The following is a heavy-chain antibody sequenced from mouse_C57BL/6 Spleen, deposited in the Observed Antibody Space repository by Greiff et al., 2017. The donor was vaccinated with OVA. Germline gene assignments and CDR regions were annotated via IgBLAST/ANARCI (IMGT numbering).Heavy chain of an antibody. CDR2: IYPRDGST. D-gene: IGHD1-1*01. Sequence: QVQLKESGPELVKPGASVKLSCKASGYTFTSYDINWVKQRPGQGLEWIGWIYPRDGSTKYNEKFKGKATLTVDTSSSTAYMELHSLTSEDSAVYYCARDYYGSSYEGFAYWGQGTLVTVSA. CDR1: GYTFTSYD. V-gene: IGHV1-85*01. CDR3: ARDYYGSSYEGFAY. J-gene: IGHJ3*01.